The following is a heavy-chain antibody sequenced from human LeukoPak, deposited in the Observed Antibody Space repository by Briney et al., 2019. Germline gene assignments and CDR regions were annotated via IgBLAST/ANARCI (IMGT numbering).Heavy chain of an antibody. Sequence: SETLSLTCTVSGGSISSYYWSWIRQPPGKGLEWIGYTYYSGSTNYNPSLKSRVTISVDTSKNQFSLKLSSVTAADTAVYYCAREAYGDYGGGTFDYWGQGTLVTVSS. J-gene: IGHJ4*02. V-gene: IGHV4-59*01. D-gene: IGHD4-17*01. CDR2: TYYSGST. CDR1: GGSISSYY. CDR3: AREAYGDYGGGTFDY.